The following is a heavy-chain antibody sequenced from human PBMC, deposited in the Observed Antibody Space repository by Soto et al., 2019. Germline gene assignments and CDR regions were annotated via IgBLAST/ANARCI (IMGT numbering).Heavy chain of an antibody. CDR3: AKDRMNHNGVWDPFDV. V-gene: IGHV3-23*01. CDR1: GFTFNTYA. Sequence: EVKLLESGGDLVQPGGSLRLSCAASGFTFNTYAMSWVRQAPGKGLEWVSSIGSGPDDSDSADSVKGRFIISRDNSKNIVSLQMESLRVEDTAIYYCAKDRMNHNGVWDPFDVWGQGTVVTVSS. CDR2: IGSGPDDS. J-gene: IGHJ3*01. D-gene: IGHD2-8*01.